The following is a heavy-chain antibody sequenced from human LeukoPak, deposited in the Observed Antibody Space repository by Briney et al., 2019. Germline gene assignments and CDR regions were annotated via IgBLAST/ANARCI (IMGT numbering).Heavy chain of an antibody. CDR3: ARGPSSNWSGLDF. CDR1: GFTSSSYW. CDR2: ISPTGSTT. Sequence: GGSLRLSCAASGFTSSSYWMHWARQLPGKGLVWVSRISPTGSTTSYADSVKGRFTVSRDNAKNTLYLQVNNLRAEDTAVYYCARGPSSNWSGLDFWGQGTLLTVSS. D-gene: IGHD6-13*01. J-gene: IGHJ4*02. V-gene: IGHV3-74*01.